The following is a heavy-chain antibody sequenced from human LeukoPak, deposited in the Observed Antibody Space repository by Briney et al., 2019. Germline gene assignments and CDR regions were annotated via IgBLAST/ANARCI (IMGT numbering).Heavy chain of an antibody. D-gene: IGHD2-15*01. CDR1: GFTFSDYY. CDR3: ARVLRYCSGGNCYSGGLGYMGV. CDR2: ISDSRNTI. Sequence: GGSLRLSCAVSGFTFSDYYMSWVRQAPGKGLEWISYISDSRNTIHYADSVKGRFTISRDNAKNSLFLQMNSLRAEDTAVYYCARVLRYCSGGNCYSGGLGYMGVWGKGTTVTISS. V-gene: IGHV3-11*01. J-gene: IGHJ6*03.